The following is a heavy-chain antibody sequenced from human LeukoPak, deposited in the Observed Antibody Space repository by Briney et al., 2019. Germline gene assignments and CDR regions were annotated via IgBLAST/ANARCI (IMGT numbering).Heavy chain of an antibody. CDR2: ISSNGGNI. CDR3: ARVRVGATAKGHYFDF. V-gene: IGHV3-64*01. D-gene: IGHD1-26*01. Sequence: GGSLRLSCATSGFTFTDYYMSWIRQAPGKGLEYVSVISSNGGNIFYGNSVKGRFTISRDNSKNTVYLQMGSLRADDMALYYCARVRVGATAKGHYFDFWGQGTLVTVSS. J-gene: IGHJ4*02. CDR1: GFTFTDYY.